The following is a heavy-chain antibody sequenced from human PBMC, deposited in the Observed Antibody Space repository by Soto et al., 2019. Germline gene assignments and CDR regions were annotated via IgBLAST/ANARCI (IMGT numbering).Heavy chain of an antibody. Sequence: ASVKVSCKASGYTFTSYDINWVRQATGQGLEWMGWMNPNSGNTGYAQKFQGRVTMTRNTSISTAYMELSSLRSEDTAVYYRARGTYDFWSGFGASYYYYGMDVWGQGTTVTVSS. V-gene: IGHV1-8*01. J-gene: IGHJ6*02. D-gene: IGHD3-3*01. CDR2: MNPNSGNT. CDR3: ARGTYDFWSGFGASYYYYGMDV. CDR1: GYTFTSYD.